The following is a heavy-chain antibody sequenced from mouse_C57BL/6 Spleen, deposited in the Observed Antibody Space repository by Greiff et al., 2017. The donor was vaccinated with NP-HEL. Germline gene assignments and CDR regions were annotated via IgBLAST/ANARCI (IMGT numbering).Heavy chain of an antibody. CDR2: INPNNGGT. Sequence: EVQLQQSGPELVKPGASVKIPCKASGYTFTDYNMDWVRQSHGKSLEWIGDINPNNGGTIYNQKFKGKATLTVDKSSSTAYMELRSLTSEDTAVYYCARTRTTVVENYFDYWGQGTTLTVSS. D-gene: IGHD1-1*01. CDR1: GYTFTDYN. J-gene: IGHJ2*01. CDR3: ARTRTTVVENYFDY. V-gene: IGHV1-18*01.